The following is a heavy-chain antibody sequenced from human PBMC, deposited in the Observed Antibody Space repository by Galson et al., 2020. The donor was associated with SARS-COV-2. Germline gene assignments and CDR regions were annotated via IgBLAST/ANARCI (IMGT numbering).Heavy chain of an antibody. V-gene: IGHV3-30*03. CDR3: ARARGRRFGSFDDALDI. Sequence: QLGESLKISCEASGFSFSSYVMFWVRQIPGKGLEWVSAISHDGSGKNYGDSVKGRFTISRDNSESSVYLQMNRLRHEDTAVYYCARARGRRFGSFDDALDIWGQGTTVTVSS. J-gene: IGHJ3*02. CDR2: ISHDGSGK. CDR1: GFSFSSYV. D-gene: IGHD3-16*01.